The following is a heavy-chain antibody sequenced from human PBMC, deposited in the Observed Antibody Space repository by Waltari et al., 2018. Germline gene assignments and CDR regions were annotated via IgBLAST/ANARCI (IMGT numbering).Heavy chain of an antibody. J-gene: IGHJ4*02. CDR2: IKQDGSEK. Sequence: EVQLVESGGGLVQPVGSLRLSCAASGLTCSDYWMSWVRQAPGKGLEWVANIKQDGSEKYYVDSVKGRFTISRDNAKNSLYLQMNSLRVEDTAVYYCASGQLPDFWGQGTLVTVSS. V-gene: IGHV3-7*03. CDR1: GLTCSDYW. D-gene: IGHD2-2*01. CDR3: ASGQLPDF.